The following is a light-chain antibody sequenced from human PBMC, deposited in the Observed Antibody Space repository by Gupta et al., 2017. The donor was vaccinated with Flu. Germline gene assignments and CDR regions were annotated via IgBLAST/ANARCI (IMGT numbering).Light chain of an antibody. V-gene: IGLV1-47*01. Sequence: QSMLTQPASASGAPGQTVNISCSGSSSNIGSNYVYWYQQLPGMAPKLLLFRNNQRASTVPDRFSGSKSGTSASLAISGLRSEDEGGYFCAAWDDSLSGYEVFGGGTQLTVL. J-gene: IGLJ2*01. CDR2: RNN. CDR1: SSNIGSNY. CDR3: AAWDDSLSGYEV.